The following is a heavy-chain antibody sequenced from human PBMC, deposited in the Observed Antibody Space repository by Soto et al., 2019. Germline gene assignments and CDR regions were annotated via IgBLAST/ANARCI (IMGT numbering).Heavy chain of an antibody. D-gene: IGHD3-3*01. V-gene: IGHV1-58*01. CDR3: ATGSDLNLQGTDLPNAFFDY. J-gene: IGHJ4*02. Sequence: ASVKVYCKASGFTFTSSAVQWVRQARGQRLEWIGWIVVGSGNTNYAQKFQERVTITKDTSTSTAYMELSSLRSEDTAVYYCATGSDLNLQGTDLPNAFFDYWGQGTLVTVSS. CDR2: IVVGSGNT. CDR1: GFTFTSSA.